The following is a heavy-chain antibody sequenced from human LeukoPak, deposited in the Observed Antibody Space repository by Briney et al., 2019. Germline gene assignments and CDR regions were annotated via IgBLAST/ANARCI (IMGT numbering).Heavy chain of an antibody. D-gene: IGHD5-18*01. J-gene: IGHJ4*02. CDR3: ARDAYSYGYVDY. Sequence: GGSLRLSCAAFGFTFSSYAMHWVRRAPGKGLEWVAVISYDGSNKYYADSVKGRFTISRDNSKNTLHLQMNSLRAEDTAVYYCARDAYSYGYVDYWGQGTLVTVSS. CDR2: ISYDGSNK. CDR1: GFTFSSYA. V-gene: IGHV3-30-3*01.